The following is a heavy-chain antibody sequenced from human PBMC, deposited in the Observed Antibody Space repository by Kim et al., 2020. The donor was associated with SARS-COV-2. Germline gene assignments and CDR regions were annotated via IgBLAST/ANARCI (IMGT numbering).Heavy chain of an antibody. D-gene: IGHD3-22*01. Sequence: SGPTRVNPTQTLTLTCSFAGFSLSTSGVGVGWIRQPPGQALEWLAVIDWDEDWRRSPSLKNRLTIIKDTSKNQWVLTMTNMDPADTATYFCAHSLSDSRTWCDPWGQGILVSVSS. V-gene: IGHV2-5*02. CDR2: IDWDEDW. J-gene: IGHJ5*02. CDR3: AHSLSDSRTWCDP. CDR1: GFSLSTSGVG.